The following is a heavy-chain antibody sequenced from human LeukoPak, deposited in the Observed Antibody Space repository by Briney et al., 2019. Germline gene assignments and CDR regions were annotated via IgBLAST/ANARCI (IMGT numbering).Heavy chain of an antibody. CDR3: ARDSYQDYYGRFDP. J-gene: IGHJ5*02. D-gene: IGHD3-10*01. Sequence: GGSLRLSCAASGFSFSSHGMHWVRQAPGKRLEWVAVIWDDGNNKRYANSVNGRFTISRDNSENTLYLQMNGLTAEDTAMYYCARDSYQDYYGRFDPWGQGTLVIVSS. V-gene: IGHV3-33*01. CDR2: IWDDGNNK. CDR1: GFSFSSHG.